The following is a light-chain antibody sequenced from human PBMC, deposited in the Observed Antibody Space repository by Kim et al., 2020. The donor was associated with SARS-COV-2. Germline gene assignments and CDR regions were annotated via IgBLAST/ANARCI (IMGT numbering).Light chain of an antibody. CDR2: DAS. Sequence: SAAVRDRVTITCQASQDINIYLNWYQQKPGKAPKLLIYDASNLETGVPSRFSGSGSGTDFTFTISSLQPEDIATYYCQQYDNLPYTFGQGTKLEI. CDR3: QQYDNLPYT. V-gene: IGKV1-33*01. CDR1: QDINIY. J-gene: IGKJ2*01.